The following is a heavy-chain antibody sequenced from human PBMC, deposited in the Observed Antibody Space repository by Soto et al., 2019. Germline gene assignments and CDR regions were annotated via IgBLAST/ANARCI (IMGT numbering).Heavy chain of an antibody. CDR1: GFTVSSNY. CDR3: ARLSSSSVGMDV. Sequence: GGSLRLSCAASGFTVSSNYMSWVRQAPGKGLEWVSVIYSGGSTYYADSVKGRFTIPRDNSKNTLYLQMNSLRAEDTAVYYCARLSSSSVGMDVWGQGTTVTVSS. D-gene: IGHD6-6*01. J-gene: IGHJ6*02. CDR2: IYSGGST. V-gene: IGHV3-53*01.